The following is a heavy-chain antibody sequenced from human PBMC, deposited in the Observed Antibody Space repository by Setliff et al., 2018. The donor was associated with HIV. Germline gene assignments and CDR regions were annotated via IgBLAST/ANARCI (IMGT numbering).Heavy chain of an antibody. V-gene: IGHV1-3*01. CDR1: GYTFTTYS. CDR3: ARGALLAVFDFDH. D-gene: IGHD3-10*01. Sequence: ASVKVSCKGSGYTFTTYSIHWVRQAPGQSLEWMGWISVGKGDTKYSQEFQDRITITRDTSANTAYMELNNLRADDTAVYFCARGALLAVFDFDHWGHGTLVTVSS. CDR2: ISVGKGDT. J-gene: IGHJ4*01.